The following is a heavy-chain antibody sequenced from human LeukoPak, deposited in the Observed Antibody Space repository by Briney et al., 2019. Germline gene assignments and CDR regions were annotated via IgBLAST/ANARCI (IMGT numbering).Heavy chain of an antibody. D-gene: IGHD3-16*01. CDR2: INPSSGNT. V-gene: IGHV1-46*01. CDR3: STSVGGTEFDS. Sequence: ASVKVPCKASGYTFSRQYMHFVRQAPGQGLEWMGIINPSSGNTNYAQKFQGRVTMTRGTSTSTIYMDLSSLRSDDTAVYYCSTSVGGTEFDSWGQGALVTVSS. CDR1: GYTFSRQY. J-gene: IGHJ4*02.